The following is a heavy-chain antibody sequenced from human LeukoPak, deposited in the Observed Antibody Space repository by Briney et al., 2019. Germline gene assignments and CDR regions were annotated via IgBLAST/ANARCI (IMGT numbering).Heavy chain of an antibody. CDR3: AKDGGLGVTTNAFDI. V-gene: IGHV3-48*03. Sequence: GGSLRLSCAASGFTFSSYEMNWVRQAPGKGLEWVSYISSSGSTIYYADSVKGRFTISRDNAKNSLYLQMNSLRAEDTALYYCAKDGGLGVTTNAFDIWGQGTMVTVSS. CDR1: GFTFSSYE. J-gene: IGHJ3*02. CDR2: ISSSGSTI. D-gene: IGHD4-17*01.